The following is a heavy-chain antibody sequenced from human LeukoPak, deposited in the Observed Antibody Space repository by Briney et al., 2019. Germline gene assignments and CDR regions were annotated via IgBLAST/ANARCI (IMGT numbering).Heavy chain of an antibody. CDR1: GGSISSYY. J-gene: IGHJ6*02. CDR2: IYYSGST. CDR3: ARDTHYYGMDV. V-gene: IGHV4-59*01. Sequence: SETLSLTCTDPGGSISSYYWSWIRQPPGKGLEWIGYIYYSGSTNYNPSLKSRVTISIDTSKNQFSLRLSSVTAADTAVYYCARDTHYYGMDVWGQGTTVTVSS.